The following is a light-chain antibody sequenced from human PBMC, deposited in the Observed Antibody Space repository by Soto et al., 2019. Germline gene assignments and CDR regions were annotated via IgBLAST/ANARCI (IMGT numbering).Light chain of an antibody. CDR1: SIDIGGYNY. CDR3: SSYGSSSTYV. CDR2: EVS. Sequence: QSALTQPASVSGSPGQSITISCTGTSIDIGGYNYVSWYQQHPGKAPKLMIYEVSNRPSGVSKRFSGSKSGNTASLTISGLQAEDEADYYCSSYGSSSTYVFGTGTKLTVL. V-gene: IGLV2-14*01. J-gene: IGLJ1*01.